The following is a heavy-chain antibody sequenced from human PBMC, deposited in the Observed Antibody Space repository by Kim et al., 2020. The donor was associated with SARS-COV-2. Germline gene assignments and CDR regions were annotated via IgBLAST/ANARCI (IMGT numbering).Heavy chain of an antibody. D-gene: IGHD3-9*01. Sequence: GGSLRLSCAASGFTLSDSGMHWVRQAPGKGLEWVAVISYDGSNKYYADSVKGRFTISRDTSKNTLYLQMNSLRAEDTAVYYCAKDFSALTLDYWGQGTLVTVSS. CDR1: GFTLSDSG. CDR3: AKDFSALTLDY. CDR2: ISYDGSNK. V-gene: IGHV3-30*18. J-gene: IGHJ4*02.